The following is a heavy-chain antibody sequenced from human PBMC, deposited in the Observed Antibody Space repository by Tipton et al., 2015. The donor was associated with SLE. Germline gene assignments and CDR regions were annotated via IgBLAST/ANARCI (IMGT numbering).Heavy chain of an antibody. CDR3: ASTRHGDSGIYPGAFDI. Sequence: TLSLTCTVSGGSISSDYWIWIRQPVGKGLEWIGRIYTSGTTNYNPSLKSRVTMSIDTSKNQFSLKLNSVTAADTAVYYCASTRHGDSGIYPGAFDIWGQGTMVTVSS. CDR1: GGSISSDY. V-gene: IGHV4-4*07. J-gene: IGHJ3*02. D-gene: IGHD1-26*01. CDR2: IYTSGTT.